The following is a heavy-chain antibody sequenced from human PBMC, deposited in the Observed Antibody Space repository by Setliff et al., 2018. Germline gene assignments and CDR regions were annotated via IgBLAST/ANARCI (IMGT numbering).Heavy chain of an antibody. D-gene: IGHD6-25*01. CDR2: ISPSSFHI. V-gene: IGHV3-21*01. CDR1: GFPFSIYS. J-gene: IGHJ3*02. Sequence: LRLSCAASGFPFSIYSMHWVRQAPGKGLEWVSSISPSSFHIYYVDSVKGRFTISRDNAKNSLYLQMNSLRADDTAVYYCARSPANGGHDAFDIWGQGTMVTVSS. CDR3: ARSPANGGHDAFDI.